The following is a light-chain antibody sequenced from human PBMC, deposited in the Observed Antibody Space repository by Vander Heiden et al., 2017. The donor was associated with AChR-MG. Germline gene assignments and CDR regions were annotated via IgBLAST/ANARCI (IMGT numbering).Light chain of an antibody. CDR3: CSYAGSSTWV. CDR2: ECS. Sequence: QSALTPPASVSGSPGRSIPISSIETRSEVGSYNLGSRYQQHPGKATKLMIYECSKRPSGVSKRFSGSKSGNTASLTSSGLQAEDEADYYCCSYAGSSTWVFGGGTKLTVL. J-gene: IGLJ2*01. CDR1: RSEVGSYNL. V-gene: IGLV2-23*01.